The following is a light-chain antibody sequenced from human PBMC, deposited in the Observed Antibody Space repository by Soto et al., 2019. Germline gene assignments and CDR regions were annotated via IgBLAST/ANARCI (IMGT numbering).Light chain of an antibody. Sequence: QSVLTQPASVSGSPGQSITIYCTGTSNDVGIYNYVSWYQQHPGKAPKLMIYEVTNRPSGVSDRFSGSKSDNTASLTISGLQAEDEADYYCSSYTISSTWVFGGGTKLTVL. J-gene: IGLJ3*02. CDR2: EVT. CDR3: SSYTISSTWV. V-gene: IGLV2-14*01. CDR1: SNDVGIYNY.